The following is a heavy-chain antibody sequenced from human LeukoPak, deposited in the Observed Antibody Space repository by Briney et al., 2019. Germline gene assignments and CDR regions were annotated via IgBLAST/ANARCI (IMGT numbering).Heavy chain of an antibody. Sequence: SETLSLTCAVYGGSFSGYFWSWIRQPPGKGLEWFGEINHSGSTNYNPSLKSRVTISVDTSKNQFSLKLSSVTAADTAVYYCARGGYCSSTSCYSSLGFDPWGQGTLVTVSS. CDR1: GGSFSGYF. D-gene: IGHD2-2*01. CDR3: ARGGYCSSTSCYSSLGFDP. J-gene: IGHJ5*02. CDR2: INHSGST. V-gene: IGHV4-34*01.